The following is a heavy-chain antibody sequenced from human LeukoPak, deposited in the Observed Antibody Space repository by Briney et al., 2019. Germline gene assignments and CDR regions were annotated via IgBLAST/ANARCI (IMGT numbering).Heavy chain of an antibody. CDR3: AREAKQYYYDSSGSYYFDY. CDR2: MSYSGRT. J-gene: IGHJ4*02. V-gene: IGHV4-39*07. D-gene: IGHD3-22*01. Sequence: SETLSLTCTISGDSTGRINYFWGWIRQAPGNGLEWTASMSYSGRTYYNPSLKTRVTTSIDTSKNQLSLNLKAVTAADTAVYYCAREAKQYYYDSSGSYYFDYWGQGTLVTVSS. CDR1: GDSTGRINYF.